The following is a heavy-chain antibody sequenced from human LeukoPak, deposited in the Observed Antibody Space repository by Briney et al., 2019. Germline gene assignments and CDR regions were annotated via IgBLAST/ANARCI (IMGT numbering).Heavy chain of an antibody. V-gene: IGHV3-11*05. Sequence: GGSLRLSCAASGFSFSDHYMSWIRQAPGKGLEWVSYISSSRSFTNYADSVKGRFTISRDTAKNSLYLQMNSLRAEDTAVYYCARDSRGYYYFDYWGQGTLVTVSS. CDR2: ISSSRSFT. CDR3: ARDSRGYYYFDY. D-gene: IGHD6-13*01. CDR1: GFSFSDHY. J-gene: IGHJ4*02.